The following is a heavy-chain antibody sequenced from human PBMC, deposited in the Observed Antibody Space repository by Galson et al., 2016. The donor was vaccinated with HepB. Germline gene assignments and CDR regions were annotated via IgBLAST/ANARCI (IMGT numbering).Heavy chain of an antibody. CDR3: TKVLGAGYCGGSSCAMDV. J-gene: IGHJ6*02. V-gene: IGHV3-23*01. Sequence: SLRLSCAASGFTFSSYAMSWVRQAPGKGLEWVSTISSSGGSTYFADSVKCRFTISRDNPKNTLYLQMNSLRAEDTAVHYCTKVLGAGYCGGSSCAMDVWGQGTTVTVSS. CDR2: ISSSGGST. D-gene: IGHD2-15*01. CDR1: GFTFSSYA.